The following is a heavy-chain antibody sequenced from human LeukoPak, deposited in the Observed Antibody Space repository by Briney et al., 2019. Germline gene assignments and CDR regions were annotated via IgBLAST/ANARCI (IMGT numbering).Heavy chain of an antibody. V-gene: IGHV3-74*01. CDR1: GFTFSSYW. CDR3: ARDLRAPPGY. CDR2: MKGDGSDI. D-gene: IGHD7-27*01. J-gene: IGHJ4*02. Sequence: GGSLRLSCVASGFTFSSYWMYWVRQDPGKGLVWVSGMKGDGSDITYADSVKGRFTITRDNAKNTVYLQMNSLRAEDTGVYYCARDLRAPPGYWGQGTLVTVSS.